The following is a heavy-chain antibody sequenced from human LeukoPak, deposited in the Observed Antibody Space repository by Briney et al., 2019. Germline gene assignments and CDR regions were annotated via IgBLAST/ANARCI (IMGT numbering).Heavy chain of an antibody. Sequence: PGGSLRLSCAASGFTFGSYAMHWVRQAPGKGLEWVAVISYDGISKYYADSVKGRFTISRDNSKNTLYLQMNSLRAEDTAVYYCARGTIFGTYGAPFDYWGQGTLVTVSS. CDR2: ISYDGISK. V-gene: IGHV3-30*01. J-gene: IGHJ4*02. D-gene: IGHD3-16*01. CDR1: GFTFGSYA. CDR3: ARGTIFGTYGAPFDY.